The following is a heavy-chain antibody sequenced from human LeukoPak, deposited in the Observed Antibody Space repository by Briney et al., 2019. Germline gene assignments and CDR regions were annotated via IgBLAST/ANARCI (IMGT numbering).Heavy chain of an antibody. CDR3: ARVQYYYDSSGSWYFDL. V-gene: IGHV4-34*01. CDR1: GGSFSGYY. Sequence: PSETLSLTCAVYGGSFSGYYWSWIRQPPGKGLEWIGEINHSGSTNYNPSLKSRVTISVDTSKNQFSLKLSSVTAADTAVYYCARVQYYYDSSGSWYFDLWGRGTLVTVSS. J-gene: IGHJ2*01. D-gene: IGHD3-22*01. CDR2: INHSGST.